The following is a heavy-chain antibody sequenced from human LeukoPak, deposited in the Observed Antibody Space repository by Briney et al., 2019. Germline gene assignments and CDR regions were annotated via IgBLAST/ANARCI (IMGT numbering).Heavy chain of an antibody. J-gene: IGHJ6*02. CDR2: ISGSGGST. CDR3: AKTYYYDSSGVDYYYGMDV. CDR1: GFTFSSYA. Sequence: GGSLRLSCAASGFTFSSYAMRWVRQAPGKGLEWVSAISGSGGSTYYADSVKGRFTISRDNSKNTLYLQMNSLRAEDTAVYYCAKTYYYDSSGVDYYYGMDVWGQGTTVTVSS. D-gene: IGHD3-22*01. V-gene: IGHV3-23*01.